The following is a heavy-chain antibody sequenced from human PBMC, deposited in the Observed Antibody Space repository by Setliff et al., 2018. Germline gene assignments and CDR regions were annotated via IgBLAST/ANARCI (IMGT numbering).Heavy chain of an antibody. CDR1: GASISGNSYY. D-gene: IGHD3-22*01. V-gene: IGHV4-39*07. CDR3: ARAPRYFDSTGSYFDF. Sequence: SETLSLTCTVSGASISGNSYYWAWIRQPPGKGLEWIVSTYYGGSSYYNPSLKSRVTMSVDTSKSQFSLKLTSVTAADTAVYYCARAPRYFDSTGSYFDFWGQGTLVTVSS. J-gene: IGHJ4*02. CDR2: TYYGGSS.